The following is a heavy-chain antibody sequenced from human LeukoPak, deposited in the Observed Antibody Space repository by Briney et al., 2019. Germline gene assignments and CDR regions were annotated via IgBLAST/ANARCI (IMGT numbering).Heavy chain of an antibody. J-gene: IGHJ4*02. V-gene: IGHV3-7*03. D-gene: IGHD3-10*01. Sequence: GGSLRLSCSASGFTFSSYWMSWVRQAPGKGLEWVANIKQDGSEKNYVDSVKGRFTISRDNAKNSLYLQMNSLRAEDTAVYYCARDGVSLWFGKIFDYWGQGTLVSVSS. CDR1: GFTFSSYW. CDR3: ARDGVSLWFGKIFDY. CDR2: IKQDGSEK.